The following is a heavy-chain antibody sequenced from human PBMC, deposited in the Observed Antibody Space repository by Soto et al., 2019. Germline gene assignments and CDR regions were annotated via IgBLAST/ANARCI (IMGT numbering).Heavy chain of an antibody. D-gene: IGHD2-2*01. CDR1: GFTFSSYS. Sequence: PGGSLRLSCAASGFTFSSYSMNWVRQAPGKGLEWVSYISSSSSTIYYADSVKGRFTISRDNAKNSLYLQMNSLRAEDTAVYYCARDIVVVPAAPQVNIDYWGQGTLVTVSS. V-gene: IGHV3-48*01. J-gene: IGHJ4*02. CDR3: ARDIVVVPAAPQVNIDY. CDR2: ISSSSSTI.